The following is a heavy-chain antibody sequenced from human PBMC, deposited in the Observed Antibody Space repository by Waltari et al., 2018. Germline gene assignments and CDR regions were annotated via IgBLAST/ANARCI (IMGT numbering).Heavy chain of an antibody. Sequence: QAQLMESGGGVVQPGRFLRLSCAAFGFSFSGNAMHWVRQAPGKGLEWVAVIWYDGSNKYYADAVKGRFTISRDNSKNTLYLQMDSLRAEDTAKYYCTKTLFGGADDAFDIWGQGTLVTVSS. D-gene: IGHD1-26*01. CDR2: IWYDGSNK. V-gene: IGHV3-33*06. CDR1: GFSFSGNA. CDR3: TKTLFGGADDAFDI. J-gene: IGHJ3*02.